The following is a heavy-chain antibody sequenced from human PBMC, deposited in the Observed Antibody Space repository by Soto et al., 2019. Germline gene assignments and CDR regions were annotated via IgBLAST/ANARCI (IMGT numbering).Heavy chain of an antibody. Sequence: QVQLVQSGAEVKKPGSSVKVSCKASGGTFSSYDISWVRQAPGQGLEWMGGIIPIFGTANYAQKFQGRVTITADESTSTAYMEMSSLRSEDTEVYYCARDVGFGEGFAIWGQGTIVTVSS. CDR3: ARDVGFGEGFAI. CDR2: IIPIFGTA. J-gene: IGHJ3*02. V-gene: IGHV1-69*01. CDR1: GGTFSSYD. D-gene: IGHD3-10*01.